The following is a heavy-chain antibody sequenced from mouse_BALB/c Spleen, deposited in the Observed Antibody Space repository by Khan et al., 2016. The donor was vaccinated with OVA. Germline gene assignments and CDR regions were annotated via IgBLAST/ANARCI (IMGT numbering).Heavy chain of an antibody. J-gene: IGHJ1*01. CDR3: GRPSYDPRDFDV. CDR2: ITPANGNT. CDR1: GFNIKDTY. V-gene: IGHV14-3*02. D-gene: IGHD2-3*01. Sequence: VHVKQSGAELVKPGASVKLSCKASGFNIKDTYIHWVKRRPEQGLEWIGRITPANGNTEYDPQFQDKATMRAATSSKTAYLPPSRQNSGDTAVYYRGRPSYDPRDFDVWGAGTTGTVSS.